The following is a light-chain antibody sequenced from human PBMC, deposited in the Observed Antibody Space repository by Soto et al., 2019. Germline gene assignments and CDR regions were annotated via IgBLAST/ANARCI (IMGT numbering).Light chain of an antibody. CDR1: QSVSSNF. CDR2: DAS. J-gene: IGKJ1*01. CDR3: QQYGSSPRT. V-gene: IGKV3-20*01. Sequence: EIVLTQSPGTLSLSPGQRATLSCTASQSVSSNFLAWYQQKPGQAPRLLIFDASNRATGIPDRFSGSGSGTDFTLTISRLEPEDFAVYYCQQYGSSPRTFGQGTKVEIK.